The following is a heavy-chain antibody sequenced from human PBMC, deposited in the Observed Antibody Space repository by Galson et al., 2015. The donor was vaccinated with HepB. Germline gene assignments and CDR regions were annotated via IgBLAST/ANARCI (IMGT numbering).Heavy chain of an antibody. CDR1: GFTFDDYD. J-gene: IGHJ6*02. D-gene: IGHD2-15*01. CDR3: ARGRPYCSGGNCYYYYGLDV. Sequence: SLRLSCAGTGFTFDDYDMNWVRQAPGKGLEWVAGINWHGGTTNYGDSVKGRFSISRDNAKNSLQLEMRTLRTDDTAVYYCARGRPYCSGGNCYYYYGLDVWGLGTTVTVSS. CDR2: INWHGGTT. V-gene: IGHV3-20*04.